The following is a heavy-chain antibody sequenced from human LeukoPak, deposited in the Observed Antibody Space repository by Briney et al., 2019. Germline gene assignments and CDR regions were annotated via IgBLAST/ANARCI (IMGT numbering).Heavy chain of an antibody. J-gene: IGHJ3*02. D-gene: IGHD5-24*01. Sequence: GEFLKISCKGSGYSFTSYWIGWVRQMPGKSLEWMGIIYPGDSDTRYSPSFQGQVTISADKSISTAYLQWSSLKASDTAMYYCARHIEMATVYAAFDIWGQRTMVTVSS. V-gene: IGHV5-51*01. CDR1: GYSFTSYW. CDR2: IYPGDSDT. CDR3: ARHIEMATVYAAFDI.